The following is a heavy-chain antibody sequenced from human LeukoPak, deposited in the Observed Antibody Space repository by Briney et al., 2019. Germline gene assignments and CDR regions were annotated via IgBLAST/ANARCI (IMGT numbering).Heavy chain of an antibody. CDR2: ISYDGSNK. V-gene: IGHV3-30-3*01. J-gene: IGHJ6*03. CDR3: AKDKEGLVRGAADYMDV. Sequence: GGSLRLSCAASGFTFSSYAMHWVRQAPGKGLEWVAVISYDGSNKYYADSVKGRFTISRDNSKNTLYLQMNSLRAEDTAVYYCAKDKEGLVRGAADYMDVWGKGTTVTVSS. CDR1: GFTFSSYA. D-gene: IGHD3-10*01.